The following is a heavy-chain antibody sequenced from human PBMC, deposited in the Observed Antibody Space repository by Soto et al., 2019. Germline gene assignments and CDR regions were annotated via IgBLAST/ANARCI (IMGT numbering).Heavy chain of an antibody. Sequence: SVKVSCKASGGTFSSYAISWVRQAPGQGLEWMGGIIPIFGTANYAQKFQCRVTITADESTSTAYMELSSLRSEDTAVYYCARVGASSGDDSGYYYYGMDVWGQGTTVTVFS. CDR2: IIPIFGTA. D-gene: IGHD5-12*01. CDR1: GGTFSSYA. V-gene: IGHV1-69*13. J-gene: IGHJ6*02. CDR3: ARVGASSGDDSGYYYYGMDV.